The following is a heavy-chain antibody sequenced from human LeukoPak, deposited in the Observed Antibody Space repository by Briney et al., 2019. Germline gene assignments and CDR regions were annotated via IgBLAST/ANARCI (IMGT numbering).Heavy chain of an antibody. D-gene: IGHD3-3*01. V-gene: IGHV1-69*13. Sequence: SVKVSCKASGGTFSSYAISWVRQAPGQGLEWMGGIIPIFGTANYAQKFHGRVTITADESTSTAYMELSSLRSEDTAVYYCARIGEHITIFGVVRFYYYYGMDVWGQGTTVTVSS. CDR1: GGTFSSYA. CDR3: ARIGEHITIFGVVRFYYYYGMDV. CDR2: IIPIFGTA. J-gene: IGHJ6*02.